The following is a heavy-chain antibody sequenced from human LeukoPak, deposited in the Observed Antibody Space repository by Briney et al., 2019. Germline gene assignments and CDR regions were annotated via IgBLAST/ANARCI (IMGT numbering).Heavy chain of an antibody. Sequence: PGGSLRLSCAASGFTVSSNYMSWVRQAPGKGLEWVSVIYSGGSTYYADSVKGRFTISRDNSKNTLYLQMNSLRAEDTAVYYCARDFDCSSTSCYVSALGDRRYYYYYYMDVWGKGTTVTVSS. CDR2: IYSGGST. CDR3: ARDFDCSSTSCYVSALGDRRYYYYYYMDV. D-gene: IGHD2-2*01. CDR1: GFTVSSNY. V-gene: IGHV3-66*01. J-gene: IGHJ6*03.